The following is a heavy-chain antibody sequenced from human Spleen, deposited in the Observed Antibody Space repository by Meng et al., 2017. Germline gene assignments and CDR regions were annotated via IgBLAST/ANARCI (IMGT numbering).Heavy chain of an antibody. CDR3: ARDRGSYQLNPFDY. CDR1: GYNFPDYY. Sequence: QVLLGPSGAELKRPGDSVKVSCKPSGYNFPDYYIPWVRRAPGQGLEWLGRIIPILGIANYEQKFQGRVTITADKSTSTAYMELSSLRSEDTAVYYCARDRGSYQLNPFDYWGQGTLVTVSS. CDR2: IIPILGIA. V-gene: IGHV1-69*09. D-gene: IGHD1-26*01. J-gene: IGHJ4*02.